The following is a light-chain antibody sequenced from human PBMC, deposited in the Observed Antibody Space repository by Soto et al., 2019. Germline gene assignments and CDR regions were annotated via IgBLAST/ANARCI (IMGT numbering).Light chain of an antibody. Sequence: QSVLTQPPFASGSPGQSVTISCAGTSSDVGGYNYVSWYQQHPGKAPKLMIYEVFKRPSGVPDRFSGSKSGNTASLTVSGLQAEDEADYYCSSYAASDSFVVFGGGTKLTVL. J-gene: IGLJ2*01. CDR2: EVF. CDR3: SSYAASDSFVV. V-gene: IGLV2-8*01. CDR1: SSDVGGYNY.